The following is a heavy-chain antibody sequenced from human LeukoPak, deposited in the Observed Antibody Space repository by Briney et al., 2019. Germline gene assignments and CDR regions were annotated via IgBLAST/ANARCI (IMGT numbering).Heavy chain of an antibody. CDR1: GFTFSDYY. Sequence: GGSLRLSCAASGFTFSDYYMSWIRQAPGKGLEWVSYISSSGSTIYYADSVKGRFTIFRDNAKNSLYLQMNSLRAEDTAVYYCARDRQYYYDSSGYYVYWGQGTLVTVSS. V-gene: IGHV3-11*04. D-gene: IGHD3-22*01. CDR3: ARDRQYYYDSSGYYVY. J-gene: IGHJ4*02. CDR2: ISSSGSTI.